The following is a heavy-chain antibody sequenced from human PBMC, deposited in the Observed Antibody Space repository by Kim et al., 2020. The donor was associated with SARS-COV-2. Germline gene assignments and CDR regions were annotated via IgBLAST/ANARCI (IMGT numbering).Heavy chain of an antibody. CDR1: GGAIRSGDYY. J-gene: IGHJ2*01. Sequence: SETLSLTCTVSGGAIRSGDYYWSWIRQHPVKGLEWIGYIYYSGSTFYNPSLKSRVAISLDTSKNQFSLKLNSVTAADTAVYYCAREREEYTSSQWLNWYFDVGGRGTVVTVSS. D-gene: IGHD6-19*01. CDR3: AREREEYTSSQWLNWYFDV. CDR2: IYYSGST. V-gene: IGHV4-31*03.